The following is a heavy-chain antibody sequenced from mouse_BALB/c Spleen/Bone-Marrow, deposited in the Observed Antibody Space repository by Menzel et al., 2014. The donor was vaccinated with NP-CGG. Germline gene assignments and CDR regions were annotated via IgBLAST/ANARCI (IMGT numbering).Heavy chain of an antibody. V-gene: IGHV1-7*01. Sequence: QVQLQQSGAELAKPGASVKMSCKASGYTFTSYWMHWVKQRPGQGLEWIGYIYPSTGYTDYNQKFKDKATLTADKSSSTAYMQLSSLTSEDSAVYYCARDDGPYRGYRGQGTTLTVSS. CDR3: ARDDGPYRGY. D-gene: IGHD2-3*01. CDR2: IYPSTGYT. CDR1: GYTFTSYW. J-gene: IGHJ2*01.